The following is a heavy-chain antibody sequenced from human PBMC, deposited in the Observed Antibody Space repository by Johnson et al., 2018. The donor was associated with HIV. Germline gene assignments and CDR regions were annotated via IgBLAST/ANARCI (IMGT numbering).Heavy chain of an antibody. CDR3: ARGMLTGDVGAYDV. J-gene: IGHJ3*01. Sequence: QVQLVESGGGVVQPGRSLRLSCAASGFTFSSYGMHWVRQAPGKGLEWVAVISYDGSNKYYANSVKGRFTISRDNSKNTLDLQIGSLRAEDTAVYYCARGMLTGDVGAYDVWGQGTMVTVSS. CDR2: ISYDGSNK. CDR1: GFTFSSYG. V-gene: IGHV3-30*03. D-gene: IGHD7-27*01.